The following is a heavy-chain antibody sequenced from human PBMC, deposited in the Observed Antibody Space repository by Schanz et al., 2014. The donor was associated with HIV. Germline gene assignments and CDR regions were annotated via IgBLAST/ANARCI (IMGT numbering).Heavy chain of an antibody. CDR2: IHATGST. V-gene: IGHV4-30-2*01. CDR1: GGSVSTAGYS. D-gene: IGHD2-15*01. Sequence: QLQLQESGSRLVKPSQTLSLTCDVSGGSVSTAGYSWSWIRQPPGKGLEWIGRIHATGSTSYSPSLKSRVTVSVDTSQNQISLNLSSVTAADTAVYYCARAFCSGGSCFAGYGLDVWGQGTMVTVSS. J-gene: IGHJ3*01. CDR3: ARAFCSGGSCFAGYGLDV.